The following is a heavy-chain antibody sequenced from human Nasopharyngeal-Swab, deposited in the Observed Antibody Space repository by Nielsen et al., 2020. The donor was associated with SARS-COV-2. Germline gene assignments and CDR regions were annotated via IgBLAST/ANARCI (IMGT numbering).Heavy chain of an antibody. CDR3: ARDSGVAGTKYYYYGMDV. V-gene: IGHV4-30-4*01. J-gene: IGHJ6*02. CDR2: IYYSGST. Sequence: RQAPGKGLEWIGYIYYSGSTYYNPSLKSRVTISVDTSKNQFSLKPSSVTAADTAVYYCARDSGVAGTKYYYYGMDVWGQGTTVTVSS. D-gene: IGHD6-19*01.